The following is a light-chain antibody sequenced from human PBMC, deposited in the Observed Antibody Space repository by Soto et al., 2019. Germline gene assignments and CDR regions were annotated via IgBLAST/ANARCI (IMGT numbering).Light chain of an antibody. CDR1: QSVGSSY. CDR2: GAS. CDR3: QQYGSSPQT. V-gene: IGKV3-20*01. J-gene: IGKJ1*01. Sequence: EIVLTQSPGTLSLSPGERATLSCRASQSVGSSYLAWYQQKPGQAPRLLIYGASSRATGIPDRFSGSGSGTDFTLTIRRMETEDSAVYYCQQYGSSPQTFGQGTKVDIK.